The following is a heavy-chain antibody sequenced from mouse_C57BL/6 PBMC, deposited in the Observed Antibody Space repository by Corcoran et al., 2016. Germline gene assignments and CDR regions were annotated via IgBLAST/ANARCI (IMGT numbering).Heavy chain of an antibody. CDR3: ARRFYYDYGYWYFDV. D-gene: IGHD2-4*01. J-gene: IGHJ1*03. Sequence: QIQLVQSGPELKKPGETVKISCKASGYTFTNYGMSWVKQAPGKGLKWMGWINTYSGVPTYADDFKGRFAFSLETSASTAYLQINNLKNEDTATYFCARRFYYDYGYWYFDVWGTGTTVTVSS. CDR2: INTYSGVP. V-gene: IGHV9-3*01. CDR1: GYTFTNYG.